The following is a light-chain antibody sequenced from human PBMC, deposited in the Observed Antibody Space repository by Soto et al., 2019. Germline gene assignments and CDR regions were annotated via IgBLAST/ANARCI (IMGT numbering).Light chain of an antibody. V-gene: IGKV3-20*01. J-gene: IGKJ2*01. Sequence: EIVLTQSPGTLSLSPGERGTLSCRASQSVNGRYVAWYQQKPGQAPTLLIYGASSRATGIPDRFTGSGSGTAVTLIISRLEPEDVAVYYFQVYGASPPYTVGQGTKMEIK. CDR2: GAS. CDR1: QSVNGRY. CDR3: QVYGASPPYT.